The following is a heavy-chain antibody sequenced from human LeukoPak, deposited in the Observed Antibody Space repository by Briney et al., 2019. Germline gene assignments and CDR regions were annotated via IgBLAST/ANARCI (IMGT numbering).Heavy chain of an antibody. CDR3: ARDFGSVVGDTGYYTMDV. D-gene: IGHD4-17*01. CDR2: INPNSGGT. V-gene: IGHV1-2*02. Sequence: ASVKVSCKASGYTFTGYYMHWVRQAPGQGLEWMGWINPNSGGTNYAQKFQGRVTMTRDTSISTAYMELSRLRSDDTAVYYCARDFGSVVGDTGYYTMDVWGQGTTVTVSS. J-gene: IGHJ6*02. CDR1: GYTFTGYY.